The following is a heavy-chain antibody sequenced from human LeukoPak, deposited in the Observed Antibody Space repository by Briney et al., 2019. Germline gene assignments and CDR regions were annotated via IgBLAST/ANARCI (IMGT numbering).Heavy chain of an antibody. V-gene: IGHV4-34*01. D-gene: IGHD3-22*01. Sequence: PSETLSLTCAVYGGSFSGYYWSWIRQPPGKGLEWIGEINHSGSTSYNPSLKSRVTISVDTSKNQFSLKLSSVTAADTAVYYCARGYYDSSGYYFDYWGQGTLVTVSS. CDR2: INHSGST. J-gene: IGHJ4*02. CDR3: ARGYYDSSGYYFDY. CDR1: GGSFSGYY.